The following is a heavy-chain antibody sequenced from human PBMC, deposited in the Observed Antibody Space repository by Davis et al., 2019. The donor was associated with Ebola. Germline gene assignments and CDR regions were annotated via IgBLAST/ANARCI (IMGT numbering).Heavy chain of an antibody. Sequence: SETLSLTCSVSGGSVDSDYWSWIRQSPGKGLEWIGYIYYSGNTNYNPSLKSRVTISVDTSKNQFSLKLSSVTAADTAVYYCARKSYYYDSSGYHRGAFDIWGQGTMVTVSS. CDR1: GGSVDSDY. CDR2: IYYSGNT. CDR3: ARKSYYYDSSGYHRGAFDI. D-gene: IGHD3-22*01. J-gene: IGHJ3*02. V-gene: IGHV4-59*02.